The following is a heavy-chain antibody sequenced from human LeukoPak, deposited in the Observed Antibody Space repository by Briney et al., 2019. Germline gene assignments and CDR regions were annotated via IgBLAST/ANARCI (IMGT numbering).Heavy chain of an antibody. CDR1: GFTLSTFW. V-gene: IGHV3-7*03. Sequence: PGGSLRLSCAASGFTLSTFWMSWVRQAPGKGLEWVANIKQDGSEKYYVDSVKGRFTISRDNAKNSLYLHMNSLTAEDTAMYYCARDWVAGVPFDAFDIWGQGTMVIVSS. D-gene: IGHD3-10*01. CDR2: IKQDGSEK. J-gene: IGHJ3*02. CDR3: ARDWVAGVPFDAFDI.